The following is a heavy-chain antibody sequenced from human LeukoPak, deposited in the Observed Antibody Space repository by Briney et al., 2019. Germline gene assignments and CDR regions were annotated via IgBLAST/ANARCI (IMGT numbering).Heavy chain of an antibody. CDR2: ISYDGSNK. V-gene: IGHV3-30-3*01. CDR3: AKSLLTTASGTGRAFDI. D-gene: IGHD1-26*01. J-gene: IGHJ3*02. Sequence: PGGSLRLSCAASGFTFSSYAMHWVRQAPGKGLEWVAVISYDGSNKYYADPVKGRFTISRDNSKNTLYLQMNSLRVEDTAEYYCAKSLLTTASGTGRAFDIWGQGTMVTVSA. CDR1: GFTFSSYA.